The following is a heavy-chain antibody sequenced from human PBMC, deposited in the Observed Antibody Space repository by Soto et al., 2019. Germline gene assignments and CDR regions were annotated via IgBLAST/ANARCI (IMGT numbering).Heavy chain of an antibody. J-gene: IGHJ6*02. Sequence: PVGSLRLSCAASGFKFINYVFHWVRQAPGKGLEWVAVISYDGSDEHYTDSVKGRFTISRDNSRDTVYLQMGGLRSEDTAVYYCARVGEYGDSPYYNYGMDVWGQGTTVTVSS. CDR3: ARVGEYGDSPYYNYGMDV. CDR1: GFKFINYV. V-gene: IGHV3-30*04. D-gene: IGHD2-15*01. CDR2: ISYDGSDE.